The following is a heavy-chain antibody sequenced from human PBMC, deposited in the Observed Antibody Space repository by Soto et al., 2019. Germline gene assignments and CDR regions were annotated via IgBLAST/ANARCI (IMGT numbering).Heavy chain of an antibody. CDR1: GFTFSSYG. Sequence: QVQLVESGGGVVQPGRSQRLSCAASGFTFSSYGMHWVRQAPGKGLEWVAIISYDGSNKYYADSVKGRFTISRDNSKNTLYLQMNSQRDEDTAVYYCAKDQHDCSSTSCYVVTFRESIYYYYYGMDVWGQGTTVTVSS. J-gene: IGHJ6*02. CDR3: AKDQHDCSSTSCYVVTFRESIYYYYYGMDV. D-gene: IGHD2-2*01. V-gene: IGHV3-30*18. CDR2: ISYDGSNK.